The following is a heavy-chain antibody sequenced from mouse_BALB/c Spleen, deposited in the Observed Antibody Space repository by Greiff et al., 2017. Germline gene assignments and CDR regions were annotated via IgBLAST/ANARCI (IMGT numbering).Heavy chain of an antibody. D-gene: IGHD3-3*01. J-gene: IGHJ4*01. V-gene: IGHV3-2*02. CDR3: AREGFGYYAMDY. CDR1: GYSITSDYA. Sequence: EVQLQESGPGLVKPSQSLSLTCTVTGYSITSDYAWNWIRQFPGNKLEWMGYISYSGSTSYNPSLKSRISITRDTSKNQFFLQLNSVTTEDTATYYCAREGFGYYAMDYWGQGTSVTVSS. CDR2: ISYSGST.